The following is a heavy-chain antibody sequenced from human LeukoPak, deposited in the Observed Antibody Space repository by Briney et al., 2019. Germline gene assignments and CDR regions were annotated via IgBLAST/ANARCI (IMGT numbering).Heavy chain of an antibody. CDR2: IYYSGST. Sequence: ASETLSLTCTVSGGSISSGDYYWSWIRQPPGKGLEWIGYIYYSGSTYYNPSLKSRVTISVDTSKNQFSLKLSSVTAADTAVYYCARGDLVLGSWPFDRWGQGTLVTVSS. CDR1: GGSISSGDYY. V-gene: IGHV4-30-4*08. D-gene: IGHD2-15*01. CDR3: ARGDLVLGSWPFDR. J-gene: IGHJ4*02.